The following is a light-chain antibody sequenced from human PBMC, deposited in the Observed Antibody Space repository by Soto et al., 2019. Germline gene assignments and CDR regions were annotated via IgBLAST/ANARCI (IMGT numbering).Light chain of an antibody. Sequence: DIQMTQSPSTLSASVADRVTITCRASQSISSWLAWYQQKPGKAPKLLIYDASSFESGVPSRFSGSGSGTEFTLNFSSLQPDDFATYYCQQYNSPWTFGQGTKVEIK. CDR3: QQYNSPWT. CDR1: QSISSW. J-gene: IGKJ1*01. CDR2: DAS. V-gene: IGKV1-5*01.